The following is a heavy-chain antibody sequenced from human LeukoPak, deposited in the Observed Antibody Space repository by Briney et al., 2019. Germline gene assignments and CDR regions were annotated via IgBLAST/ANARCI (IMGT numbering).Heavy chain of an antibody. V-gene: IGHV3-23*01. Sequence: PGGSLRLSCAASGFTFSSYAMSWVRQAPGKGLEWVSAISGSGGSTYYADSVKGRFTISRDNSKNTLYLQMNSLRAEDTAVYYCAKDRGSSWAPSYFDYWGQGTLVTVSS. CDR2: ISGSGGST. CDR1: GFTFSSYA. J-gene: IGHJ4*02. CDR3: AKDRGSSWAPSYFDY. D-gene: IGHD6-13*01.